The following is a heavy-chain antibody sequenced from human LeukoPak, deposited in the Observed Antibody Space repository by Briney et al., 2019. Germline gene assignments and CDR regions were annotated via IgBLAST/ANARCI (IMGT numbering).Heavy chain of an antibody. CDR3: ARGIAAAGYPFDY. Sequence: ASVKVSCKSSVYTYTGYYMHWVRQPRAQGLEGMGWINHNSGGTNYAQKVQGRVTMTRDTYISTAYMELSRLRSDDTDGYYCARGIAAAGYPFDYGGQGTLVTVSS. CDR1: VYTYTGYY. CDR2: INHNSGGT. J-gene: IGHJ4*02. D-gene: IGHD6-13*01. V-gene: IGHV1-2*02.